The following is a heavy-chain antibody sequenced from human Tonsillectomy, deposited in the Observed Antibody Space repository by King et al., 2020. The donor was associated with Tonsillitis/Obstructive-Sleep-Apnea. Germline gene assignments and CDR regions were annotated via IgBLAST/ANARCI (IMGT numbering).Heavy chain of an antibody. J-gene: IGHJ4*02. V-gene: IGHV3-53*01. CDR1: GFTVSSNY. CDR2: LYSGGST. D-gene: IGHD6-13*01. Sequence: VQLVESGGGLIQPGGSLRLSCAASGFTVSSNYMSCVRQAPGKGLEWVSVLYSGGSTYYSDSVKGRFTTSRDNSKNTLYLQMKSLRAEDTAVYYCARAGYSSSWSLFDYWGQGTLVTVSS. CDR3: ARAGYSSSWSLFDY.